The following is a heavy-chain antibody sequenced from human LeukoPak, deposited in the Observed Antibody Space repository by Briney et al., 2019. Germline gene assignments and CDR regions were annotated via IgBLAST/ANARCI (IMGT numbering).Heavy chain of an antibody. J-gene: IGHJ4*02. CDR2: ISAYNANT. V-gene: IGHV1-18*01. D-gene: IGHD1-26*01. CDR1: GYTFTNYG. Sequence: ASVNVSCKASGYTFTNYGITWVRQAPGQGLEWMGWISAYNANTNYAQRLQGRVTMTTDTSTSTAYMELRSLRSDDTAVYFCARDYYSGSYYGDYWGQGTLVTVSS. CDR3: ARDYYSGSYYGDY.